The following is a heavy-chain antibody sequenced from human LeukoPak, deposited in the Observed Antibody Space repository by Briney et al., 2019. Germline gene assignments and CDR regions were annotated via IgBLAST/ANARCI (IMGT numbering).Heavy chain of an antibody. CDR3: ARDVEQWLVRVYYFDS. V-gene: IGHV3-48*01. CDR1: GFTLSSYS. CDR2: ISSGSTTI. J-gene: IGHJ4*02. D-gene: IGHD6-19*01. Sequence: PGGSLRLSCATSGFTLSSYSMNWVRQAPGKGLEWVSYISSGSTTIYYADSVKGRFTISRDNAKNSLYLQMNSLRAEDTAVYYCARDVEQWLVRVYYFDSCGQGTLVTVSS.